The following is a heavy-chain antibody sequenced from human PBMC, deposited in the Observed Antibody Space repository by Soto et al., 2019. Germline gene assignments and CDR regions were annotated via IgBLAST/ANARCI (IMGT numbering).Heavy chain of an antibody. D-gene: IGHD4-17*01. CDR1: GYTFTSYY. J-gene: IGHJ3*02. Sequence: QVQLVQSGAEVKKPGASVKVSCKASGYTFTSYYMHWVRQAPGQGLEWMGIINPSGGSTSYAQKSQGRVTMTRDTSTSTVYMQLSSLRSEDTAVYYCARTTVTTRGAFDIRGQGTMVTVSS. V-gene: IGHV1-46*01. CDR2: INPSGGST. CDR3: ARTTVTTRGAFDI.